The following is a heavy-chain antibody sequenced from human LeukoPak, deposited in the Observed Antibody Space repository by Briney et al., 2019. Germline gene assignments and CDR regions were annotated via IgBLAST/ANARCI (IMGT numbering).Heavy chain of an antibody. CDR1: GGSFSGYY. D-gene: IGHD4-17*01. V-gene: IGHV4-59*01. CDR2: IYYSGST. J-gene: IGHJ5*02. Sequence: SETLSLTCAVYGGSFSGYYWSWIRQPPGKGLEWIGYIYYSGSTNYNPSLKSRVTISVDTSKNQFSLKLSSVTAADTAVYYCARGGYGDYINWFDPWGQGTLVTVSS. CDR3: ARGGYGDYINWFDP.